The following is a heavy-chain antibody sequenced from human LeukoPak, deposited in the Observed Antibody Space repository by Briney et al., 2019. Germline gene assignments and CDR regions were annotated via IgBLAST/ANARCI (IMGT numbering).Heavy chain of an antibody. J-gene: IGHJ6*02. CDR3: ARVDGSGSYPYYYGMDV. CDR2: INAGNGDA. Sequence: ASVKVSCKASGYTFTTYAIHWVRQAPGRSLEWMGRINAGNGDAKYSQNFHDRITITRDTSASTVYMELSSLRSEDTAVYYCARVDGSGSYPYYYGMDVWGQGTTVTVSS. D-gene: IGHD3-10*01. V-gene: IGHV1-3*01. CDR1: GYTFTTYA.